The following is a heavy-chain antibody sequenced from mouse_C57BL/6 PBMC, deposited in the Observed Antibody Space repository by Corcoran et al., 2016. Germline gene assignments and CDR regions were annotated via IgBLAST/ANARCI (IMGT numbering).Heavy chain of an antibody. Sequence: QVQLKQSGAELVRPGASVKLSCKASGYTFTDYYINWVKQRPGQGLEWIARIYPGSGNTYYNEKFKGKATLTAEKSSSTAYMQLSSLTSEDSAVYFCARWGTGSSYGYWGQGTTLIVSS. CDR1: GYTFTDYY. D-gene: IGHD1-1*01. V-gene: IGHV1-76*01. CDR2: IYPGSGNT. CDR3: ARWGTGSSYGY. J-gene: IGHJ2*01.